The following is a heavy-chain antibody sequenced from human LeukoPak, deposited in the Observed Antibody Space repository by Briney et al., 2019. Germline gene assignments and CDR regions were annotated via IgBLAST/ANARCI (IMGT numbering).Heavy chain of an antibody. D-gene: IGHD1-26*01. Sequence: PSQTLSLTCTVSGGSIISDNHFWSWIRQHPGEDLEWLGYIHHSGRAFYSPSLESRLTISLDTSKNQFSMKLNSVIGADTAVYYCAREVNRPTDADAFDIWGQGTMVTVSS. CDR2: IHHSGRA. CDR1: GGSIISDNHF. J-gene: IGHJ3*02. V-gene: IGHV4-31*03. CDR3: AREVNRPTDADAFDI.